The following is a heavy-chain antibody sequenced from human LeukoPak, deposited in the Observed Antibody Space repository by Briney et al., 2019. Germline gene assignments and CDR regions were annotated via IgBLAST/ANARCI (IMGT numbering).Heavy chain of an antibody. V-gene: IGHV3-7*01. Sequence: GGSLRLACAASGFTFRTYWMSWVRQTPRKGLEWVANIKQDGNEKYYVDSVKGRFTISRDNAKNSLYLQMNSLRAEDTAVYYCARGVDFWSGYPERWFDPWGQGTLVTVSS. CDR1: GFTFRTYW. CDR3: ARGVDFWSGYPERWFDP. CDR2: IKQDGNEK. J-gene: IGHJ5*02. D-gene: IGHD3-3*01.